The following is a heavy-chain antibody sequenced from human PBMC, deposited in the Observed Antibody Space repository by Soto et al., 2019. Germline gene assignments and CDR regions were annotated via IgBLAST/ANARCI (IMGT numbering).Heavy chain of an antibody. V-gene: IGHV1-69*05. D-gene: IGHD6-13*01. J-gene: IGHJ3*02. Sequence: SVKVSCKASGGTFSSYAISWVRQAPGQGLEWMGGIIPIFGTANYAQKFQGRVTMTTDESTSTAYMELSRLRSDDTAVYYCARGRVAAADAFDIWGQGTMVTVSS. CDR1: GGTFSSYA. CDR3: ARGRVAAADAFDI. CDR2: IIPIFGTA.